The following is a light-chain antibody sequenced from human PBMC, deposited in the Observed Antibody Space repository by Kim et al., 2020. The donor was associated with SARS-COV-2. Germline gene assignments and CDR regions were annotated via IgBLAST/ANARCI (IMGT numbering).Light chain of an antibody. CDR2: RNG. Sequence: GQRVTISCSGGSSNIGSNAVNWYQQLPGTAPKLLIYRNGERPSGVPDRFSGSKSGTSASLAVSGLQSEDEADYYCAAWDDSLNGHVFGTGTQLTVL. CDR1: SSNIGSNA. V-gene: IGLV1-44*01. J-gene: IGLJ1*01. CDR3: AAWDDSLNGHV.